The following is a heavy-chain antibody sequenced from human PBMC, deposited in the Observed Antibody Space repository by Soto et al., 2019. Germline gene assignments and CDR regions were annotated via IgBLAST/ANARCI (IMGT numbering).Heavy chain of an antibody. Sequence: SETLSITCTVSSDSVSSSCYTWGWIRQPPGKRTKLIGSIYSSGSTYYNPSLNSRVTVSVDTSKNQFSLKVTSVTAADTAVYYCARLYGYCIRNSCHGHYAMDVWGQGTTVTVSS. CDR3: ARLYGYCIRNSCHGHYAMDV. J-gene: IGHJ6*02. V-gene: IGHV4-39*01. D-gene: IGHD2-2*01. CDR2: IYSSGST. CDR1: SDSVSSSCYT.